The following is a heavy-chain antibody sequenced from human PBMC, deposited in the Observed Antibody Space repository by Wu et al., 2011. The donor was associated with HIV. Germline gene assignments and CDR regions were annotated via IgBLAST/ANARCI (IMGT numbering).Heavy chain of an antibody. D-gene: IGHD3-22*01. Sequence: QVQLVQSGAEVKKPGSSVKVSCKASGYTFTGYYIHWVRQAPGQGLEWMGWINPDSGGTNYAQKFQGRVTMTRDTSITTAYMELSRLRSDDTAVYYCARARAYYDSSGNGYWGQGTLVTVSS. CDR3: ARARAYYDSSGNGY. J-gene: IGHJ4*02. CDR1: GYTFTGYY. CDR2: INPDSGGT. V-gene: IGHV1-2*02.